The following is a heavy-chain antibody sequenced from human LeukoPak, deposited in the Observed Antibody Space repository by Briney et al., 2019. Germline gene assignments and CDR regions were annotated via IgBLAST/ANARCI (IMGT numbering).Heavy chain of an antibody. V-gene: IGHV3-7*01. D-gene: IGHD2-2*01. J-gene: IGHJ3*02. CDR3: ARAAYCSSTSCYGSDI. CDR1: GFIFSNYW. Sequence: PGGSLRLSCAASGFIFSNYWMSWVRQAPGKGLEWVANIKQDGSVKHFVDSVKGRFTISRDNAKNSLHLQMNSLRAEDTAVYYCARAAYCSSTSCYGSDIWGQGTMVTVSS. CDR2: IKQDGSVK.